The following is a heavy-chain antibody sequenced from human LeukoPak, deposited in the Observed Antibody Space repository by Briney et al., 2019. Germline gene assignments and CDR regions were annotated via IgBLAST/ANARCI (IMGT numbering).Heavy chain of an antibody. V-gene: IGHV3-53*01. Sequence: GGSLRLSCAVSGFTVTTNYMTWVRQAPGKGLEWVSLIYSSGSAFYADSVKGRFTISRDSSNNTLYLQMNSLRAEDTAVYYCAKEINFWSGYPFDYWGQGTLVTVSS. D-gene: IGHD3-3*01. CDR1: GFTVTTNY. CDR2: IYSSGSA. J-gene: IGHJ4*02. CDR3: AKEINFWSGYPFDY.